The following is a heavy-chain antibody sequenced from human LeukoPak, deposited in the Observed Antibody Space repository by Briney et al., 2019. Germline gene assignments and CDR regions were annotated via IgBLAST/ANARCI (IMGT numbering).Heavy chain of an antibody. Sequence: GGSLRLSCAASGFTFSSYEMNWVRQAPGKGLEWVSYISSSGSTIYYADSVKGRFTISRDNAENSLYLQMNSLRAEDTAVYYCARGSSGYDYAWFDPWGQGTLVTVSS. D-gene: IGHD5-12*01. CDR3: ARGSSGYDYAWFDP. V-gene: IGHV3-48*03. CDR2: ISSSGSTI. CDR1: GFTFSSYE. J-gene: IGHJ5*02.